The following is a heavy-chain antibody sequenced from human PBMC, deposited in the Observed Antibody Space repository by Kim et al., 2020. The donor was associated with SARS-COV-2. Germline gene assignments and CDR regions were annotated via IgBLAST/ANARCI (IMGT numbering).Heavy chain of an antibody. CDR2: IYHSGST. CDR1: GYSISSGYY. D-gene: IGHD6-13*01. CDR3: ARDWLSSSRVDY. Sequence: SETLSLTCTVSGYSISSGYYWGWIRQPPGKGLEWIGSIYHSGSTYYNPSLKSRVTISVDTSKNQFSLKLSSVTAADTAVYYCARDWLSSSRVDYWGQGTLVTVSS. J-gene: IGHJ4*02. V-gene: IGHV4-38-2*02.